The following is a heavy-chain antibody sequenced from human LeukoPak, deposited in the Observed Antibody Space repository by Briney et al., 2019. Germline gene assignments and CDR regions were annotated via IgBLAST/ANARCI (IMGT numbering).Heavy chain of an antibody. D-gene: IGHD3-22*01. V-gene: IGHV4-59*01. J-gene: IGHJ4*02. CDR1: GGSISSYY. Sequence: SETLSLTCTVSGGSISSYYWTWIRQPPGKGLEWIGHIYYSGTTNYNPSLKSRVTISVDTSKNQFSLKLSSVTAADTAVYYCARVRRTYYDSSGYPLFDYWGQGTLVTVSS. CDR2: IYYSGTT. CDR3: ARVRRTYYDSSGYPLFDY.